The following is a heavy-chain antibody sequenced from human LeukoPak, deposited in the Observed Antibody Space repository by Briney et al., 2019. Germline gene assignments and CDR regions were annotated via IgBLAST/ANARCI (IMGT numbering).Heavy chain of an antibody. CDR3: ASEAYSSSWYQG. J-gene: IGHJ4*02. CDR1: GYTFTSYD. Sequence: ASVKVSCKASGYTFTSYDINWVRQATGQGLEWMGWMNPNSGNTGYAQKFQGRITMTRNTSINTAYTELSSLRAEDTAVYYCASEAYSSSWYQGWGQGTLVTVSS. V-gene: IGHV1-8*01. D-gene: IGHD6-13*01. CDR2: MNPNSGNT.